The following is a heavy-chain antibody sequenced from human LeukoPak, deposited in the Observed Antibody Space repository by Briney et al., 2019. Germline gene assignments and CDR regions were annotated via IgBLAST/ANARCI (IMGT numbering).Heavy chain of an antibody. CDR1: GFTFSSYA. D-gene: IGHD5-18*01. CDR2: ISGSGDST. Sequence: PGGSLRLSCAASGFTFSSYAMSWVRHAPGKGLEWVSAISGSGDSTYYADSVKGRFTISRDNSKNTLYLQMNSLRAEDMAVYYCASYHVDTAMVTVPFDYWGQGTLVTVSS. CDR3: ASYHVDTAMVTVPFDY. V-gene: IGHV3-23*01. J-gene: IGHJ4*02.